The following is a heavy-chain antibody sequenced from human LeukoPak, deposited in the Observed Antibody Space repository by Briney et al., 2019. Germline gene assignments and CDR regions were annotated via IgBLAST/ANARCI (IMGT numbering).Heavy chain of an antibody. CDR2: INHSGST. V-gene: IGHV4-34*01. Sequence: PSETLSLTCAVYGGSFSGYYWSWIRQPPGKGLEWIGEINHSGSTNYNPSLKSRVTISVDTSKNQFSLNLSSVPAADTAVYYCARGGPLSGSYYGPIDYWGQGTLVTVSS. D-gene: IGHD1-26*01. J-gene: IGHJ4*02. CDR1: GGSFSGYY. CDR3: ARGGPLSGSYYGPIDY.